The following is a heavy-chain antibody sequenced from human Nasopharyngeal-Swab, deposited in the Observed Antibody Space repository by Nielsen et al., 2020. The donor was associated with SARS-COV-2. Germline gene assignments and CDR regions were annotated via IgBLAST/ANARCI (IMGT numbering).Heavy chain of an antibody. Sequence: SETLSLTCAVYGGSFSGYYWNWIRQAPGKGLEWIGEINHSGSTNYNPSLKSRVTISVDPSKNQFSLKLSSVTAADTAVYYCARGVRVVVAVPDAFDIWGQGTMVTVSS. D-gene: IGHD2-15*01. CDR2: INHSGST. J-gene: IGHJ3*02. CDR3: ARGVRVVVAVPDAFDI. CDR1: GGSFSGYY. V-gene: IGHV4-34*01.